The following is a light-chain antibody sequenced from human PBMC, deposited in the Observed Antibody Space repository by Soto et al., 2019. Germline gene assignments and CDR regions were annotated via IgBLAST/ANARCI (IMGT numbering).Light chain of an antibody. V-gene: IGKV3-20*01. J-gene: IGKJ3*01. CDR2: DAS. CDR3: QKYGRSPLT. Sequence: EIVLTQFPGTLPLSPGERGTLSCRASQSVSNNFLAWYQQKPGQAPRLLIYDASTRATGIPDRFSGSGSGTDFTLTISRLEPEDFAVYYCQKYGRSPLTFGPGT. CDR1: QSVSNNF.